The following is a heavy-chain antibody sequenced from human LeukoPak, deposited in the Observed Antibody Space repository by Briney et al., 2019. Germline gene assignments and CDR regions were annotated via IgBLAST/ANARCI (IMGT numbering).Heavy chain of an antibody. J-gene: IGHJ4*02. CDR2: INHSGST. CDR1: GGSFSGYY. CDR3: ARGTPPSATNDY. Sequence: SETLSLTCAVYGGSFSGYYWSWIRQPTGKGLEWIGEINHSGSTNYNPSLKSRVTISVDTSKNQFSLKLSSVTAADTAVYYCARGTPPSATNDYWGQGTLVTVSS. D-gene: IGHD2-8*01. V-gene: IGHV4-34*01.